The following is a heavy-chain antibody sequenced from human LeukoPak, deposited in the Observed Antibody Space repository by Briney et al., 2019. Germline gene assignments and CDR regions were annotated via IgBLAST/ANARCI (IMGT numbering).Heavy chain of an antibody. CDR1: GFTFSSYA. CDR2: ISGSSGST. D-gene: IGHD3-16*01. CDR3: AKTPWIGEYYFDS. V-gene: IGHV3-23*01. Sequence: GGSLRLSCAASGFTFSSYAMTWVRQAPGKGLEWVSAISGSSGSTYYADSVKGRFTISRDNSQNALYLQMNSLRAEDTAVYYCAKTPWIGEYYFDSWAQGTLVTVSS. J-gene: IGHJ4*02.